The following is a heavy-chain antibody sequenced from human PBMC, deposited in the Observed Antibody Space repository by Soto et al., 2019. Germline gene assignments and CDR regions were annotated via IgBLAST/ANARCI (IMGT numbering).Heavy chain of an antibody. CDR3: AREGPDYYGSGSYQYYYGMDV. J-gene: IGHJ6*02. V-gene: IGHV1-69*01. D-gene: IGHD3-10*01. CDR1: GGTFSSYA. CDR2: IIPIFGTA. Sequence: QVQLVQSGAEVKKPGSSVKVSCKASGGTFSSYAISWVRQAPGQGLEWMGGIIPIFGTANYAQKFQGRVTITADESTSTADMELSSLRSEDTAVYYCAREGPDYYGSGSYQYYYGMDVWGQGTTVTVSS.